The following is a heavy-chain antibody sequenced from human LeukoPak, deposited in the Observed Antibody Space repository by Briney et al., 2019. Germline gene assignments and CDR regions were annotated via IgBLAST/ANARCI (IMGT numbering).Heavy chain of an antibody. J-gene: IGHJ5*02. CDR2: IYTSGST. CDR3: ARETVADYYDSSGYYPS. V-gene: IGHV4-61*02. D-gene: IGHD3-22*01. CDR1: GDSISSGSYY. Sequence: PSQTLSLTCTVSGDSISSGSYYWSWIRQPAGKGLEWIGRIYTSGSTNYNPSLKSRVTISVDTSKNQFSLKLSSVTAADTAVYYCARETVADYYDSSGYYPSLGQGTLVTVSS.